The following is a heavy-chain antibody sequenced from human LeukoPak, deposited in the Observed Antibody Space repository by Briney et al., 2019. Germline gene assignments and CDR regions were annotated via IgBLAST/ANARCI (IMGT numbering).Heavy chain of an antibody. J-gene: IGHJ3*01. CDR3: AKDIQLST. V-gene: IGHV3-23*01. Sequence: PGGSLRPSCAASGFNFRDAAMTWVRQAPGKGLEWVSLIASNGANSYYAESVKGRFSISRDNSKNMLSLQMNSLRVEDTARYYCAKDIQLSTWGLGTVVTVSS. CDR1: GFNFRDAA. D-gene: IGHD5-24*01. CDR2: IASNGANS.